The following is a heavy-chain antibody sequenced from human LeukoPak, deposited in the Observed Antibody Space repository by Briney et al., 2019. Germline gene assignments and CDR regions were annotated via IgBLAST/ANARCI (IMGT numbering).Heavy chain of an antibody. D-gene: IGHD2-15*01. Sequence: SQTLSLTFAISGDSVSSNSAAWNWIRQSPSRGLEWLGRTYYRSKWYNDYAVSVKSRITINPDTSKNQFSLQLNSVTPEDTAVYYCAREACSGGSCYLGGDAFDIWGQGTMVTVSS. CDR1: GDSVSSNSAA. CDR3: AREACSGGSCYLGGDAFDI. V-gene: IGHV6-1*01. J-gene: IGHJ3*02. CDR2: TYYRSKWYN.